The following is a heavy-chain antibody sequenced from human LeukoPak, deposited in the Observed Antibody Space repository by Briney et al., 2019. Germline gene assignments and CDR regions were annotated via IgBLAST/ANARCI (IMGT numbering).Heavy chain of an antibody. J-gene: IGHJ6*03. CDR1: GGSFSGYY. D-gene: IGHD3-16*01. Sequence: PSETLSLTCAVYGGSFSGYYWSWLRQPPGKGLEWIGEINHSGSTNYNPSLKSRVTVSVDTSKNQFSLKLSSVTAADTAVYYCARGNIVWAYYYYMDVWGKGTTVTISS. CDR3: ARGNIVWAYYYYMDV. CDR2: INHSGST. V-gene: IGHV4-34*01.